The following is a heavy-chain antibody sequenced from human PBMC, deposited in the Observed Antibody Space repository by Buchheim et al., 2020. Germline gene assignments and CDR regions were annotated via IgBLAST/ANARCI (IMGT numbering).Heavy chain of an antibody. Sequence: EVQLVESGGGLVQPGGSLRLSCAASGFTFSSYEMNWVRQAPGKGLEWVSYISSSGSTIYYADSVKGRFTISRDNAKNSLYLQMNSLRAEDTAVYYCARNYYDSSGYYYYYGMDVWGQGTT. J-gene: IGHJ6*02. V-gene: IGHV3-48*03. CDR2: ISSSGSTI. CDR1: GFTFSSYE. D-gene: IGHD3-22*01. CDR3: ARNYYDSSGYYYYYGMDV.